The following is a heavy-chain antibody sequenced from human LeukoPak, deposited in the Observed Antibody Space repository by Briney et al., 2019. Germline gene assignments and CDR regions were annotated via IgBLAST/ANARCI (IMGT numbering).Heavy chain of an antibody. Sequence: RSSETLSLNCTVSGGSISSSSYYWGWIRQPPGKGLEWIGSIYYSGSTNYNPSLKSRVTISVDTSKNQFSLKLSSVTAADTAVYYCAILGYCSGGSCYLRDYWGQGTLVTVSS. CDR3: AILGYCSGGSCYLRDY. CDR1: GGSISSSSYY. CDR2: IYYSGST. D-gene: IGHD2-15*01. V-gene: IGHV4-39*07. J-gene: IGHJ4*02.